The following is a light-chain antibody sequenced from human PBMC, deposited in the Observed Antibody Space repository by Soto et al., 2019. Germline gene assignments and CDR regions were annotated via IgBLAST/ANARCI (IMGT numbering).Light chain of an antibody. J-gene: IGKJ4*01. V-gene: IGKV1-9*01. Sequence: DIQLTQSPSFLSASVGDRVTITCRASQGISSYLAWYQQKPGKAPNLLIYTASTLQSGVPSRFSGSGSGTEYTLTISSLQPEDFATYYCQQHNGYPLTFGGGTKVEIK. CDR3: QQHNGYPLT. CDR1: QGISSY. CDR2: TAS.